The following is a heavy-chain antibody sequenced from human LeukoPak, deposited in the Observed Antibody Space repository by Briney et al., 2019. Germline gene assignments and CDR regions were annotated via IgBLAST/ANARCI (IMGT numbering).Heavy chain of an antibody. CDR2: ISWDGGST. CDR3: AKDIRGSTSWYGLDY. J-gene: IGHJ4*02. CDR1: GFTFDDYA. D-gene: IGHD6-13*01. Sequence: PGGSLRLSCAASGFTFDDYAMHWVRQAPGKGLEWVPLISWDGGSTYYADSVKGRFTISRDNSKNSLYLQMNNLRAEDTALYYCAKDIRGSTSWYGLDYWGQGTLVTVSS. V-gene: IGHV3-43D*03.